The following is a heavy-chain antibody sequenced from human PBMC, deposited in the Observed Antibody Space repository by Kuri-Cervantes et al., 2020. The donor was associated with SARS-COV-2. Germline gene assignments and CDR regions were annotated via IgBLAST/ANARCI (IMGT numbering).Heavy chain of an antibody. J-gene: IGHJ4*02. V-gene: IGHV4-30-4*01. Sequence: SCTVSGGSISSGDYYWSWIRQPPGKGLEWIGYIYYSGSTYYNPSLKSRVTISVDTSKNQFSLKLSSVTAADTAVYYCASSRGYSYGFFDYWGQGTLVTVSS. CDR1: GGSISSGDYY. CDR3: ASSRGYSYGFFDY. CDR2: IYYSGST. D-gene: IGHD5-18*01.